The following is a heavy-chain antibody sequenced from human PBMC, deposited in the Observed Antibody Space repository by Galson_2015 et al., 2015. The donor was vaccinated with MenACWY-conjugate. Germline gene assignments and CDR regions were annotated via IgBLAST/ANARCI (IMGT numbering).Heavy chain of an antibody. D-gene: IGHD3-10*01. CDR3: AHRRHCGLREKPDAVDV. CDR2: IYWDDEK. Sequence: PALVKPTQTLTLTCTFSGFSLSTNKMGVGWIRQPPGKALEWLALIYWDDEKHYNPSLKSRLTITKDTSKNQVVLTLTNMDPVDTGTYYGAHRRHCGLREKPDAVDVWGQGTVVTVSS. CDR1: GFSLSTNKMG. V-gene: IGHV2-5*02. J-gene: IGHJ3*01.